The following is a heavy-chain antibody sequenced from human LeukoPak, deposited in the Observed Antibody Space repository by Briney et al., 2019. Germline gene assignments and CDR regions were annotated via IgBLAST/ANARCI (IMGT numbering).Heavy chain of an antibody. D-gene: IGHD2-21*01. CDR2: IKHDGSEK. CDR3: ARNRRCCGEDY. CDR1: GFPFSYW. Sequence: GGSLRLSCAASGFPFSYWMTWVRQAPGKGLEWVANIKHDGSEKNYVDSVKGRLTISRDNAKNSLDLQMNSLRAEDTAVYYCARNRRCCGEDYWGQGTQVTVSS. J-gene: IGHJ4*02. V-gene: IGHV3-7*01.